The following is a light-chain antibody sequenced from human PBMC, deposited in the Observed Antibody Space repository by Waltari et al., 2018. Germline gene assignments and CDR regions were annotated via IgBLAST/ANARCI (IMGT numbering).Light chain of an antibody. J-gene: IGKJ1*01. CDR2: SAS. Sequence: DIQMTQSPSSLSASVGYRVIITCRASQDISGFLAWYQQKPGKGPKLLIYSASNLQTGVPSRFSGGGSGTEFTLTISGLQSEDYATYFCQQGGSFPPTFGQGTKVEIE. V-gene: IGKV1-12*01. CDR1: QDISGF. CDR3: QQGGSFPPT.